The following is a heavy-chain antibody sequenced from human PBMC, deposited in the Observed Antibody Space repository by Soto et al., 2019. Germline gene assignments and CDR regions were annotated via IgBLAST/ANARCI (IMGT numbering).Heavy chain of an antibody. Sequence: GVSLRLSCAASGITLSSYALSWVRQAPGKGPEWVSGICASGGSTSYADSVKGRFTISRDNSKNTLYLQMNSLRAEDTAVYYCAKDRHTAMAPYYYYYGMDVWGQGTTVTVSS. CDR3: AKDRHTAMAPYYYYYGMDV. J-gene: IGHJ6*02. CDR1: GITLSSYA. D-gene: IGHD5-18*01. V-gene: IGHV3-23*01. CDR2: ICASGGST.